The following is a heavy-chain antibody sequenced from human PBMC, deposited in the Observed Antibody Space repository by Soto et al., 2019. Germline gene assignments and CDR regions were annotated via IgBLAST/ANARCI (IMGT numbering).Heavy chain of an antibody. Sequence: SLRLSCAASGFSFGNYAMNWVRQAPGKGLEWVARIKSKTDGGTTDYAAPVKGRFTISRDDSKNTLYLQMNSLKTEDTAVYYCTTDLCITMIGYYYYGMDVWGQGTTVTVSS. CDR2: IKSKTDGGTT. CDR1: GFSFGNYA. D-gene: IGHD3-22*01. J-gene: IGHJ6*02. CDR3: TTDLCITMIGYYYYGMDV. V-gene: IGHV3-15*01.